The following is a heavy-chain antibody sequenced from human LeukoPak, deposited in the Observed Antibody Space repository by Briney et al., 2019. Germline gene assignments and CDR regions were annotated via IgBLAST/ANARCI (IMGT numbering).Heavy chain of an antibody. D-gene: IGHD6-19*01. CDR3: ARLSGGTQWLAPFDY. CDR2: IYYSGST. J-gene: IGHJ4*02. CDR1: GGSISSSSYY. V-gene: IGHV4-39*01. Sequence: SETLSLICTVSGGSISSSSYYWGWIRQPPGKGLEWIGTIYYSGSTYYNASLKSRLTISVDTSKNQFSLKLSSVTAADTAVYYCARLSGGTQWLAPFDYWGQGTLVTVSS.